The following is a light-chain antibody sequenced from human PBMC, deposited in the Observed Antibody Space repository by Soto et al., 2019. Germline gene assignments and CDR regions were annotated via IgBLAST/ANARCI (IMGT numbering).Light chain of an antibody. CDR1: QSVRNNY. V-gene: IGKV3-20*01. CDR3: QQYGSSPLS. CDR2: GAS. J-gene: IGKJ3*01. Sequence: EIVLTQSPGTLSLSPGERATLSCRASQSVRNNYLAWYLQKPGQAPRLLIYGASSRATGIPDRFSGSGSGTDFTLTISRLEPEDFAVYYCQQYGSSPLSFGPGTKVDIK.